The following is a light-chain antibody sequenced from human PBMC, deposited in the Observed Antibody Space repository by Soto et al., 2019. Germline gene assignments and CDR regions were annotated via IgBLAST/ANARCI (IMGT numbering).Light chain of an antibody. CDR3: TSYTSRSTRV. J-gene: IGLJ1*01. Sequence: QSVLTQPASVSGSPGQSITISCTGTSSEVGAYDYVSWYQQHPDKAPKLMIYEVSNRPSGVSNRFSGSKSVNTATLTISGLQSEDEADYYCTSYTSRSTRVFGTGTKVTV. CDR1: SSEVGAYDY. V-gene: IGLV2-14*03. CDR2: EVS.